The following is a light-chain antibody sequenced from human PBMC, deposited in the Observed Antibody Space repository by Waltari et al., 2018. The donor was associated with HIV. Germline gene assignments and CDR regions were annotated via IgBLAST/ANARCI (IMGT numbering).Light chain of an antibody. CDR2: RNN. Sequence: SVLTQPPSASGTPGQRVTISCSGSSSNIGVTYVYWYQQLPGTTPKRLIQRNNRRPSGVPVRVSGSKSGTSASLAISGLRSEDEADYYCASWDNSLSGLVFGGGTKLTVL. V-gene: IGLV1-47*01. CDR3: ASWDNSLSGLV. CDR1: SSNIGVTY. J-gene: IGLJ2*01.